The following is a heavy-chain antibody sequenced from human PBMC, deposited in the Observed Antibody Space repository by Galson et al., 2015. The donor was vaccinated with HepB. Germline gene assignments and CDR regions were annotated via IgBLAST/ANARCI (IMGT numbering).Heavy chain of an antibody. CDR3: ARVHNPASTVDLIDY. Sequence: SVKVSCKASGGTFSSYTISWVRQAPGQGLEWMGRINPILSTTNYAQKFQGRVTITADKSTTTAYMELSGLRSEDTAVYYCARVHNPASTVDLIDYWGQGTLVTVSS. V-gene: IGHV1-69*08. CDR1: GGTFSSYT. D-gene: IGHD1-1*01. CDR2: INPILSTT. J-gene: IGHJ4*02.